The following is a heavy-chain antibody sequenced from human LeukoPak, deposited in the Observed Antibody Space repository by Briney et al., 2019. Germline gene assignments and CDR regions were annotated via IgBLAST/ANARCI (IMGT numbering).Heavy chain of an antibody. CDR1: GYTFTGYY. V-gene: IGHV1-2*02. CDR3: ARDHFNFWSGFFDY. Sequence: ASVKVSCKASGYTFTGYYMHWVRQAPGQGLEWMGWINPNSGGTNYAQKFQGRVTMTRDTSISTAYMELSRLRSDDTAVYYCARDHFNFWSGFFDYWGQGTLVTVSS. D-gene: IGHD3-3*01. CDR2: INPNSGGT. J-gene: IGHJ4*02.